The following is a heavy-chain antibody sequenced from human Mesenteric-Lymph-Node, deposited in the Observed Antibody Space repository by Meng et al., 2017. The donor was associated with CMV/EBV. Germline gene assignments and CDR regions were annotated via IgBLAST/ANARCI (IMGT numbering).Heavy chain of an antibody. Sequence: GGSLRLSCSASGFTFSSFNMNWVRQAPGQGLEWVSSIGTSSVYADSLKGRFTISRDNAKNSLFLQMNSLRTEDTALYFCTKSLEWSRLTVDDWGQGTLVTVSS. D-gene: IGHD3-3*01. V-gene: IGHV3-21*04. J-gene: IGHJ4*02. CDR2: IGTSSV. CDR3: TKSLEWSRLTVDD. CDR1: GFTFSSFN.